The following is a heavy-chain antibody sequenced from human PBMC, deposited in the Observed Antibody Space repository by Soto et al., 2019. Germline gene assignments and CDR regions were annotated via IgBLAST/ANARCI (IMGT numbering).Heavy chain of an antibody. V-gene: IGHV3-23*01. CDR3: AKEMGDYYDSSGSWFDP. D-gene: IGHD3-22*01. CDR2: ISGSGDNT. CDR1: GFTFSSYV. Sequence: EVQLLESGGGLVQPGGSLRLSCAASGFTFSSYVMSWVRQAPGKGLEWVSGISGSGDNTYYADSVKGRFTISRDNSKNTLFLQMNSLRAEDPALYFCAKEMGDYYDSSGSWFDPWGQGTLVTVSS. J-gene: IGHJ5*02.